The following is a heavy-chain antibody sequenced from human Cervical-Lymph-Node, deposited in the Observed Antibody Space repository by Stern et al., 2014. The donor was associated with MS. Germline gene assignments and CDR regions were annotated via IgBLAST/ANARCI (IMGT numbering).Heavy chain of an antibody. J-gene: IGHJ5*02. CDR3: ARDPSYCGGDCYANWSDP. D-gene: IGHD2-21*02. CDR2: LNSAGSST. V-gene: IGHV3-74*01. CDR1: GFTFSSYW. Sequence: EVQLVESGGGLVQPGGSLRLSCAASGFTFSSYWMHWVRQAPGKGLVWVSRLNSAGSSTSYADSVKGRFTISRDNAKNTLYLQMNSLRAEDTAVYYCARDPSYCGGDCYANWSDPWGQGTLVTVSS.